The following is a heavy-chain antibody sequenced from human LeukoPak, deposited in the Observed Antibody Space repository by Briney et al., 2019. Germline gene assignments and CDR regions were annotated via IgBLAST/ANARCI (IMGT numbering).Heavy chain of an antibody. Sequence: GGSLRISCAASGFSFSSRALSWVRQAPGKGLEWVSTIGSTGESTFYADSVKGRFTISRDNSKDTLYLQLNSLRAEDTAIYYCTTYVWETYRFSDWGQGTLVTVSS. CDR2: IGSTGEST. V-gene: IGHV3-23*01. D-gene: IGHD3-16*02. CDR3: TTYVWETYRFSD. J-gene: IGHJ4*02. CDR1: GFSFSSRA.